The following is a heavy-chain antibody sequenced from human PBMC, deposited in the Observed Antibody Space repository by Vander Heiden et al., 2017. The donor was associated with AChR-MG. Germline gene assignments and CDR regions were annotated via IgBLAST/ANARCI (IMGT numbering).Heavy chain of an antibody. CDR1: GFTFSSYA. Sequence: QVQLVESGGGVVQPGRSLRLSCAASGFTFSSYARHWVRQAPGKGLEWVAVISYDGSNKYYADSVKGRFTISRDNSKNTLYLQMNSLRAEDTAVYYCATPASFEDYWGQGTLVTVSS. J-gene: IGHJ4*02. V-gene: IGHV3-30-3*01. CDR2: ISYDGSNK. CDR3: ATPASFEDY.